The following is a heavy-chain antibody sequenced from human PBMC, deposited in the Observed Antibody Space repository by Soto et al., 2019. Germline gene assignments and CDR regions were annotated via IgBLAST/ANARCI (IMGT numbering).Heavy chain of an antibody. CDR2: IYYSGST. CDR1: GGSISSGGYY. Sequence: SETLSLTCTVSGGSISSGGYYWSWIRQHPGKGLEWIGYIYYSGSTYYNPSLKSRVTISVDTSKNQFSLKLRSVTAADTAVYYCARDTEYYDFWSGYYTYYYYYMDVCGKGTTVTVSS. CDR3: ARDTEYYDFWSGYYTYYYYYMDV. V-gene: IGHV4-31*03. J-gene: IGHJ6*03. D-gene: IGHD3-3*01.